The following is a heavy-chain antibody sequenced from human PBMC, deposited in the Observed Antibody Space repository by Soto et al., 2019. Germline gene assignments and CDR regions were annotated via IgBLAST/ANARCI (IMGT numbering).Heavy chain of an antibody. J-gene: IGHJ6*02. V-gene: IGHV3-53*01. CDR2: IYSGGST. CDR3: ARCAVGDYVLDV. CDR1: GFTVSSNY. D-gene: IGHD1-26*01. Sequence: GGSLRFSCAASGFTVSSNYMSWVRQAPGKGLEWVSVIYSGGSTYYADSVKGHVTISVDKSITTAYLQWNSLKASDTAIYYCARCAVGDYVLDVWGQGTTVTVSS.